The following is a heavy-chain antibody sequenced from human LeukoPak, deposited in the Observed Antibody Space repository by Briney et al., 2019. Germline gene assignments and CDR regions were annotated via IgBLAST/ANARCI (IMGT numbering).Heavy chain of an antibody. V-gene: IGHV3-30*18. D-gene: IGHD1-26*01. CDR1: GFTFSSYG. Sequence: GGSLRLSCAASGFTFSSYGMHWVRQAPGKGLEWVAVISYDGSNKYYADSVKGRFTISRDNSKNTLYLQMNSLRAEDTAVYYCAKDPGGSSSDYWGQGTLVTVSS. CDR3: AKDPGGSSSDY. CDR2: ISYDGSNK. J-gene: IGHJ4*02.